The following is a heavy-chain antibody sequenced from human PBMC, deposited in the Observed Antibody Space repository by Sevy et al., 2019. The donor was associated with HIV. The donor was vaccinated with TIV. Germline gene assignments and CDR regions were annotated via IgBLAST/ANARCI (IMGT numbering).Heavy chain of an antibody. V-gene: IGHV1-69*13. CDR1: GDTFSTYG. CDR3: AREGGVATTGDHDAFDI. J-gene: IGHJ3*02. CDR2: ILPIFGTP. Sequence: ASVKVSCKASGDTFSTYGLSWVRQAPGQGLEWMGGILPIFGTPNYARKFQGRVTITADESAGTAYMELSSLRSEDTALYYCAREGGVATTGDHDAFDIWGHGTLVTVSS. D-gene: IGHD7-27*01.